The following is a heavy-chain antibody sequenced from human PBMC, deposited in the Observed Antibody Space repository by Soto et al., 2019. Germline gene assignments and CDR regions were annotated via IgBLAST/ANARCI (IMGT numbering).Heavy chain of an antibody. CDR2: IYYSGST. CDR1: GGSVSSGSYY. J-gene: IGHJ4*02. V-gene: IGHV4-61*01. CDR3: ARDRNSYGFDY. Sequence: QVQLQESGPGLVKPSETLSLTCTVSGGSVSSGSYYWSWIRQPPGKGLEWIGYIYYSGSTNYNPSLKSRVTISVDTSKNLFSLKLSSVTAADTAVYYCARDRNSYGFDYWGQGTLVTVSS. D-gene: IGHD5-18*01.